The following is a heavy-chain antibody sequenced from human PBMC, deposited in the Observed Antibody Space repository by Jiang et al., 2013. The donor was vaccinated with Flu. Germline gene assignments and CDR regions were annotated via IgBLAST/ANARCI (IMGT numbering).Heavy chain of an antibody. J-gene: IGHJ4*02. V-gene: IGHV4-38-2*02. D-gene: IGHD3-9*01. Sequence: LLKPSETLSLTCTVSGYSITSGYYWGWIRQPPGKGLEWIGSIYQSGTAYYNPSLKSRVTISVDTSKNDFSLKLHSLTAADTAVYYCARDSESTGYSDYWGQGTLVTVSS. CDR2: IYQSGTA. CDR1: GYSITSGYY. CDR3: ARDSESTGYSDY.